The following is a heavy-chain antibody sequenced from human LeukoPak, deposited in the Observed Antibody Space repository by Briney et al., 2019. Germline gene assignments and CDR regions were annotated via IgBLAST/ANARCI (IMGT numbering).Heavy chain of an antibody. V-gene: IGHV3-7*03. CDR1: EFTFSSYW. CDR3: ARRGGLDV. Sequence: GGSLRLSCTASEFTFSSYWTNWARQAPGKGLEWVASINHNGNVNYYVDSVKGRFTISRDNAKNSLYLQMSNLRAEDTAVYFCARRGGLDVWGQGATVTVSS. CDR2: INHNGNVN. J-gene: IGHJ6*02.